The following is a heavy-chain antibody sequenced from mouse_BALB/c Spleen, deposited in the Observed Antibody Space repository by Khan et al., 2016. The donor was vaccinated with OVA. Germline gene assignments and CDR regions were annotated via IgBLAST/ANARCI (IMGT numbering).Heavy chain of an antibody. V-gene: IGHV5-6*01. D-gene: IGHD1-1*02. CDR1: GFTFSTYG. CDR2: ISSGGHYT. J-gene: IGHJ3*01. Sequence: EVELVESGGDLVKPGGSLKLSCAASGFTFSTYGMSWVRQTPDMRLEWVATISSGGHYTYYPDSVKGRFTISRDNAKNHLYLQMSSLKSEDTAIYYCARLAYYYNSEGFAYWGQGTLVTVSA. CDR3: ARLAYYYNSEGFAY.